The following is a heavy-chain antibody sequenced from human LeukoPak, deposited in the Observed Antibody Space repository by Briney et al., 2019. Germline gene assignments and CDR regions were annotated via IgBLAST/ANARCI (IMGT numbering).Heavy chain of an antibody. J-gene: IGHJ3*02. D-gene: IGHD4-17*01. Sequence: SETLSLTCTVSGGSISSYYWSWIRQPPGKGLEWIGYIYYSGSTHYNPSLKSRVTISVDTSKNQFSLKLSSVTAADTAVYYCAGGDPAAFDIWGQGTMVTVSS. CDR1: GGSISSYY. CDR2: IYYSGST. V-gene: IGHV4-59*12. CDR3: AGGDPAAFDI.